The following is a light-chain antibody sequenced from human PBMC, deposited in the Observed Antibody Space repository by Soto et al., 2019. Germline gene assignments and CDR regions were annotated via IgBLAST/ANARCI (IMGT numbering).Light chain of an antibody. V-gene: IGKV1-27*01. CDR2: AAS. Sequence: DIQMTQSPSSLSASVGDKVTITCRASEDISHYLAWYQQKPGKVPSLLIVAASKLHSEVPSRFRGSGSGTDFTLTIRSLQPDDAATDYCQKYAHAPLNFGGGTTVQIK. J-gene: IGKJ4*01. CDR3: QKYAHAPLN. CDR1: EDISHY.